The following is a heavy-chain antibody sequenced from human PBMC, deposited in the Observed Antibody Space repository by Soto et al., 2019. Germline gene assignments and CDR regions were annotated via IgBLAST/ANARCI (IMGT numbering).Heavy chain of an antibody. CDR1: GGTFSSYA. V-gene: IGHV1-69*06. Sequence: XSVKVSCKASGGTFSSYAISWVRQAPGQGLEWMGGIIPIFGTANYAQKFQGRVTITADKSTSTAYMELSSLRSEDTAVYYCARAGLDDFWSGYYTHDYWGQGDLVTVSS. CDR3: ARAGLDDFWSGYYTHDY. J-gene: IGHJ4*02. D-gene: IGHD3-3*01. CDR2: IIPIFGTA.